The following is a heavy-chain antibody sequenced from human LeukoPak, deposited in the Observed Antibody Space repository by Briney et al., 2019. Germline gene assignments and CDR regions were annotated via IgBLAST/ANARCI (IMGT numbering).Heavy chain of an antibody. CDR3: ARDDGGYYLNWCHP. CDR1: GGSISSGSYY. D-gene: IGHD3-22*01. CDR2: IYTSGST. J-gene: IGHJ5*02. Sequence: SQTLSLTCTVSGGSISSGSYYWIWIRQPAGKGLEWIGRIYTSGSTNYNPSLKSRVTISVDTSKNQFSLKLSSVTAADTAVYYCARDDGGYYLNWCHPWGQGTLVTVSS. V-gene: IGHV4-61*02.